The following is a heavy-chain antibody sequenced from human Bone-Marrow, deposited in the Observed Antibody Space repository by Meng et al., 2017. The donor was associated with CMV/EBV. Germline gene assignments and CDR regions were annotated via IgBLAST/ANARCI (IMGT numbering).Heavy chain of an antibody. J-gene: IGHJ4*02. V-gene: IGHV3-53*01. CDR1: GFTVSSNY. D-gene: IGHD4-11*01. Sequence: GESLKISCAASGFTVSSNYMSWVRQAPGKGLEWVSVIYSGGSTYYADPVKRRFTISRDNSKNTLYLQRNSLRAEDTAVYYCARAGYSNEFDDWGQGTLVTVSS. CDR2: IYSGGST. CDR3: ARAGYSNEFDD.